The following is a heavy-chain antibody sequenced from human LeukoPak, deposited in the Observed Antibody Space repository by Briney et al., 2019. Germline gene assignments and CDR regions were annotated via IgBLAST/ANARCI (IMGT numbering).Heavy chain of an antibody. CDR2: IYSGGST. J-gene: IGHJ6*02. Sequence: GGSLRLSCAASGFTFSSYGMHWVRQAPGMGLEWVSVIYSGGSTYYADSVKGRFTISRDNSKNTLYLQMSSLRAEDTAVYFCARMDYGDYGDYYYGLDVWGQGTTVTVSS. CDR3: ARMDYGDYGDYYYGLDV. CDR1: GFTFSSYG. D-gene: IGHD4-17*01. V-gene: IGHV3-66*01.